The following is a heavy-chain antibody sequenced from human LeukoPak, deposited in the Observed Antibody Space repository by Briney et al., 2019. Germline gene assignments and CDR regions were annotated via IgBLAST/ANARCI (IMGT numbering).Heavy chain of an antibody. CDR2: IKSKTDGGTT. CDR3: AKDAHLRLRHTAYHYYMDV. D-gene: IGHD4-17*01. CDR1: GFTFSNAW. V-gene: IGHV3-15*01. Sequence: PGGSLRLSCAASGFTFSNAWMSWVRQAPGKGLEWVGRIKSKTDGGTTDYAAPVKGRFTISRDDSKNTLYLQMNSLRAEDTAVYYCAKDAHLRLRHTAYHYYMDVWGKGTTVTVSS. J-gene: IGHJ6*03.